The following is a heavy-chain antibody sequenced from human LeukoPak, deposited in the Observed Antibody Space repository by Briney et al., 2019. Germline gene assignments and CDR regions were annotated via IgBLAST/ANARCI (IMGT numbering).Heavy chain of an antibody. CDR3: ARADSSSGPFDY. D-gene: IGHD6-6*01. Sequence: ASVKASCKASGGTFSSYAISWVRQAPGQGLEWMGGIIPIFGTANYAQKFQGRVTITADESTSTAYMELSSLRSEDTAVYYCARADSSSGPFDYWGQGTLVTVSS. CDR2: IIPIFGTA. V-gene: IGHV1-69*13. J-gene: IGHJ4*02. CDR1: GGTFSSYA.